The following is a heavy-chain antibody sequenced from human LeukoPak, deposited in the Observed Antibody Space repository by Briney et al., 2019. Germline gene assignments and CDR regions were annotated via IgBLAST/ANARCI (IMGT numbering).Heavy chain of an antibody. J-gene: IGHJ5*02. Sequence: PGGSLRLSCAASGFTFSSYVMSWVRQAPGKGLEWVSSISGRGGSIYYADSVKGRFTISRDNAKNSLYLQMNSLRVEDTAVYYCARSAGTWFDPWGQGTLVTVSS. CDR2: ISGRGGSI. V-gene: IGHV3-23*01. D-gene: IGHD1-1*01. CDR3: ARSAGTWFDP. CDR1: GFTFSSYV.